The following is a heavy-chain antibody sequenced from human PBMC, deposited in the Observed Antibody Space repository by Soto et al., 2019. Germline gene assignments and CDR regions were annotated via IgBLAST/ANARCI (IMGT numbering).Heavy chain of an antibody. CDR3: VREDGLVGSNSAFDY. J-gene: IGHJ4*02. D-gene: IGHD1-26*01. CDR1: GFSFSTYN. Sequence: GGSLRLSCATSGFSFSTYNMNWVRQAPGKGLEWVSSINGRSNYKYYTDSVKGRFATSRDNPKNSLYLQMDSLRVEDTAVYYCVREDGLVGSNSAFDYWGQGTLVTVSS. CDR2: INGRSNYK. V-gene: IGHV3-21*01.